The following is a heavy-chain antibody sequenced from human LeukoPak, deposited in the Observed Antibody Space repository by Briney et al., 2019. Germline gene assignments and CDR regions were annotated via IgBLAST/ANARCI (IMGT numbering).Heavy chain of an antibody. CDR1: GFTFSSYS. CDR2: IYHSGST. D-gene: IGHD1-26*01. J-gene: IGHJ4*02. CDR3: ARGALKWELPPIRARKSYYFDY. Sequence: GSLRLSCAASGFTFSSYSMNWVRQAPGKGLEWIGEIYHSGSTNYNPSLKSRVTISVDKSKNHFSLKLSSVTAADTAVYYCARGALKWELPPIRARKSYYFDYWGQGTLVTVSS. V-gene: IGHV4-4*02.